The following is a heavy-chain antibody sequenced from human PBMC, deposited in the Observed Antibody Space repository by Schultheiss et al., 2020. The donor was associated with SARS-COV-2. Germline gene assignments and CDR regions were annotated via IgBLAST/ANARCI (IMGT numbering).Heavy chain of an antibody. CDR1: GFTFSSYA. J-gene: IGHJ4*02. V-gene: IGHV3-64D*06. Sequence: GGSLRLSCSASGFTFSSYAMHWDRQAPGKGLEYVSAISSNGGSTYYADSVKGRFTISRDNSKNTLYLQMSSLRAEDTAVYYCAREEGGTGFDYWGQGTLVTVSS. D-gene: IGHD1-26*01. CDR2: ISSNGGST. CDR3: AREEGGTGFDY.